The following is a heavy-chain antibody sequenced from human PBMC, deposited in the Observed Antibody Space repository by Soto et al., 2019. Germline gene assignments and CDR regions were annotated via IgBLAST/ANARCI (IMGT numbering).Heavy chain of an antibody. CDR1: GFTFTSSA. J-gene: IGHJ6*02. V-gene: IGHV1-58*01. CDR2: IVVGSGNT. CDR3: AADSPLSYDLNGYYGYYGMDV. Sequence: SVEVSCKASGFTFTSSAVQWVRQARGQRLEWIGWIVVGSGNTNYAQKFQERVTITRDMSTSTAYMELSSLRSEDTAGYYCAADSPLSYDLNGYYGYYGMDVWGQGTTVTVSS. D-gene: IGHD3-9*01.